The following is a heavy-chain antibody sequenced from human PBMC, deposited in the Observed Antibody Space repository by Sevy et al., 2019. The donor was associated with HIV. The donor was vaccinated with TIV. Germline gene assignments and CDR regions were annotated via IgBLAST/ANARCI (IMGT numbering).Heavy chain of an antibody. J-gene: IGHJ4*02. Sequence: GGSLRLSCGASGFTFSNYAMSWVRQAPGKGPEWVSGIKNGGSTYYADSVKGRFTISRDNSKKMVFLQMNSQRAEDTAVYYCASGDTTMITDLDYWGQGALVTVSS. CDR1: GFTFSNYA. CDR3: ASGDTTMITDLDY. D-gene: IGHD3-16*01. V-gene: IGHV3-23*01. CDR2: IKNGGST.